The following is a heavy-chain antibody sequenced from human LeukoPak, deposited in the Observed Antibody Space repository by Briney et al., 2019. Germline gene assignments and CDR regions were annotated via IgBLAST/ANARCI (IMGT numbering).Heavy chain of an antibody. CDR1: GFTFSDYY. Sequence: GGSLRLSCAASGFTFSDYYMSWIRQAPGKGLEWVSYISSSGSTIYYVDSVKGRFTISRDNAKNSLYLQMNSLRAEDTAVYYCARVNVGDLSALDYWGQGTLVTVSS. D-gene: IGHD3-16*02. CDR3: ARVNVGDLSALDY. V-gene: IGHV3-11*01. J-gene: IGHJ4*02. CDR2: ISSSGSTI.